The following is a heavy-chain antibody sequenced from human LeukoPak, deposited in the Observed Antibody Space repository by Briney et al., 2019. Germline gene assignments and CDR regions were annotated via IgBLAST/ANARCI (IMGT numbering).Heavy chain of an antibody. CDR3: ARGVYSGYDFNAFDI. Sequence: GGSLRLSCAASGFTFSSYEMNWVRQAPGKGLEWVSYITSSGSAIYDAGSVKGRFTVSRDNAKNSVYLQMNSLRADDTAVYYCARGVYSGYDFNAFDIWGQGTMVTVSS. V-gene: IGHV3-48*03. D-gene: IGHD5-12*01. CDR1: GFTFSSYE. J-gene: IGHJ3*02. CDR2: ITSSGSAI.